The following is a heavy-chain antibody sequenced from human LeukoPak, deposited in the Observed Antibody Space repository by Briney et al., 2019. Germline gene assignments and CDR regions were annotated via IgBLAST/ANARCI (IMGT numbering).Heavy chain of an antibody. J-gene: IGHJ3*02. V-gene: IGHV3-7*01. CDR1: GFTFSSYW. D-gene: IGHD1-26*01. CDR2: IKEDGSEK. Sequence: GGSLRLSCAASGFTFSSYWMSWVRQAPGKGLEWVAQIKEDGSEKYYVDSVRGRFSISRDNAKNSQYLEMNSLRAEDSAVYYCVRDGSSEERRAFDIWGQGTMVAVSS. CDR3: VRDGSSEERRAFDI.